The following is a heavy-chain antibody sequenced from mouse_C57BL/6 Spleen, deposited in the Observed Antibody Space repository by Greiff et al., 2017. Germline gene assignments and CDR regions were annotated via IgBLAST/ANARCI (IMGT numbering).Heavy chain of an antibody. CDR2: IDPSDSET. D-gene: IGHD2-1*01. V-gene: IGHV1-52*01. J-gene: IGHJ1*03. CDR1: GYTFTSYW. CDR3: ARGAYGNYGYFEV. Sequence: QVQLQQPGAELVRPGSSVKLSCKASGYTFTSYWMHWVKQRPIQGLEWIGNIDPSDSETHYNQKFKDKATLTVDKSSSTAYMQLSSLTSEDSAVYYCARGAYGNYGYFEVWGTGTTVTVSS.